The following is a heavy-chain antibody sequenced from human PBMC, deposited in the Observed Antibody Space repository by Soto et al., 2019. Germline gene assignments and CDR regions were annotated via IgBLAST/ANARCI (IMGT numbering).Heavy chain of an antibody. V-gene: IGHV4-61*01. D-gene: IGHD3-3*01. CDR1: GGTVVNGSDY. CDR3: ARGRSSWTYYDFWSGYYKESFDY. Sequence: LPSTVSGGTVVNGSDYRSRIRQPPGKGLEWIGYIYYSGSTNYNPSRKSRVTISVDTSKNQFSLKLRSVTATDTAVYYCARGRSSWTYYDFWSGYYKESFDYWGRGTLVT. CDR2: IYYSGST. J-gene: IGHJ4*02.